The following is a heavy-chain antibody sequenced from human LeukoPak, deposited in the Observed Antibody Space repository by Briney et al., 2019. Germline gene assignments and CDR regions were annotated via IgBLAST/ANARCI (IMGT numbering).Heavy chain of an antibody. J-gene: IGHJ4*02. D-gene: IGHD2-15*01. CDR1: GYTFTSYG. CDR2: ISAYNGNT. CDR3: ATGYCSGGSCHGPNDY. Sequence: ASVKVSCKASGYTFTSYGISWVRQAPGQGLEWMGWISAYNGNTNYAQKLQGRVTMTTDTSTSTAYMELRSLRSDDTAVYYCATGYCSGGSCHGPNDYWGQGTLVTVSP. V-gene: IGHV1-18*01.